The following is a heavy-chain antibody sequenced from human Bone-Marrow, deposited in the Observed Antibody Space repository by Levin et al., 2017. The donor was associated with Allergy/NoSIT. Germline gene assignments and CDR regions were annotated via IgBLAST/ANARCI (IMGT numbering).Heavy chain of an antibody. D-gene: IGHD3-16*01. CDR2: INHSGST. CDR1: GGSFSGYY. Sequence: SETLSLTCAVYGGSFSGYYWSWIRQPPGKGLEWIGEINHSGSTNYNPSLKSRVTISVDTSKNQFSLKLSSVTAADTAVYYCARGYLMITFGGVTYYFDYWGQGTLVTVSS. V-gene: IGHV4-34*01. J-gene: IGHJ4*02. CDR3: ARGYLMITFGGVTYYFDY.